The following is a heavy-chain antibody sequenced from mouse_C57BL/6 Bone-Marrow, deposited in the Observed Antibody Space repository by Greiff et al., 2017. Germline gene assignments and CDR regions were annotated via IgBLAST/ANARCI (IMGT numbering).Heavy chain of an antibody. CDR3: ARYGKKFAD. J-gene: IGHJ3*01. D-gene: IGHD2-1*01. CDR2: IDPSDSYT. Sequence: QVQLQQPGAELVMPGASVKLSCKASGYTFTRYWMHWVKQRPGQGLEWIGEIDPSDSYTNYNQKFKGKSTLTVDKSSSTAYMQISSLTSEDSAVYYCARYGKKFADWGQGTLVTVSA. V-gene: IGHV1-69*01. CDR1: GYTFTRYW.